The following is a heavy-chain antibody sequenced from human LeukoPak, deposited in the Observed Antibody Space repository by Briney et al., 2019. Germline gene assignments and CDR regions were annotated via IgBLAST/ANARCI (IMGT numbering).Heavy chain of an antibody. D-gene: IGHD6-13*01. CDR3: ARQRKAAAGTRYFDY. CDR2: IYPGDSDT. V-gene: IGHV5-51*01. Sequence: GASLKISCKGSGSSFTSYWIGWVRRLPGKGLEWMGIIYPGDSDTRYSPSFQGQVTISADKSISTAYLQWSSLKASDTAMYYCARQRKAAAGTRYFDYWGQGTLVTVSS. CDR1: GSSFTSYW. J-gene: IGHJ4*02.